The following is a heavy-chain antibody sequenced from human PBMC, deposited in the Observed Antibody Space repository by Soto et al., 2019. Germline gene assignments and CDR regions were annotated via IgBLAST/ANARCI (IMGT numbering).Heavy chain of an antibody. CDR1: GFSLSTTGVG. Sequence: SGPTAGEPTQTLTLNCTFSGFSLSTTGVGVGWIRQPPGKALEWLALIYWDDDKRYNPSLKSRLTITKDTSKNQVVLTMTNMDPVDTATYYCVQSRCGGDCLQSYSSHSYYGLDVWGQGTTVTVSS. D-gene: IGHD2-21*01. CDR3: VQSRCGGDCLQSYSSHSYYGLDV. V-gene: IGHV2-5*02. J-gene: IGHJ6*02. CDR2: IYWDDDK.